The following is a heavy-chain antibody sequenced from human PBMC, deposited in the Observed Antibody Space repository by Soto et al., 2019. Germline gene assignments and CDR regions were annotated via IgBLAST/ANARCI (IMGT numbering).Heavy chain of an antibody. J-gene: IGHJ6*02. CDR3: ARADSSGYYYSWYYYGMDV. D-gene: IGHD3-22*01. Sequence: ASVKVSCKASCYTFTSYAIHWGRPAPRQKLEWMGWINAGNGNTKYSQKFQGRVTITRDTSASTAYMELSSLRSEDTAVYYCARADSSGYYYSWYYYGMDVWGQGTTVTVSS. CDR2: INAGNGNT. CDR1: CYTFTSYA. V-gene: IGHV1-3*01.